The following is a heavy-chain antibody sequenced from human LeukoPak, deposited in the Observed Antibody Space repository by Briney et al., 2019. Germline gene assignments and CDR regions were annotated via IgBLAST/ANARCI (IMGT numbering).Heavy chain of an antibody. CDR3: AKGGSSWSAYFQH. CDR2: ISGSGGST. V-gene: IGHV3-23*01. J-gene: IGHJ1*01. D-gene: IGHD6-13*01. Sequence: PGGSLRLSCAASGFIYNNYAMSWVRQAPGKGLEWVSGISGSGGSTYYADSVKGRFTISRDNSKNTLYLQMNSLRAEDTAVYHCAKGGSSWSAYFQHWGQGTLVTVSS. CDR1: GFIYNNYA.